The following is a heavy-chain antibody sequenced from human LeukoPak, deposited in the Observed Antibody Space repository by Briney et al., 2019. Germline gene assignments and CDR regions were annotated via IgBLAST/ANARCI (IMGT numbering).Heavy chain of an antibody. J-gene: IGHJ4*02. CDR1: GGSISNYY. V-gene: IGHV4-4*07. CDR2: IYASGST. Sequence: SVTLSLTCTVSGGSISNYYWSWIRQPAGKGLEWIGRIYASGSTNYNPSLKSRVTMSVDTSKNQFSLKLNSVTAADTAVYYCAREGPTPTSYFDYWGQGSLVTVSS. CDR3: AREGPTPTSYFDY.